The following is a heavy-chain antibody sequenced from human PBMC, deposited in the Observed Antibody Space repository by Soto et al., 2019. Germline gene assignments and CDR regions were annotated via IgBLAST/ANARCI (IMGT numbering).Heavy chain of an antibody. CDR2: IYESGYT. J-gene: IGHJ5*02. D-gene: IGHD5-18*01. CDR1: GASVSSGAYY. Sequence: SETLSLTCTVSGASVSSGAYYWVRDRQRPGRGLVGIGYIYESGYTYYNTSLKSRLTISLNRSNNQFSLGLTSVTAADTAVYYCVRALRHTAMVYRWFDPWGQGTLVTVSS. CDR3: VRALRHTAMVYRWFDP. V-gene: IGHV4-31*03.